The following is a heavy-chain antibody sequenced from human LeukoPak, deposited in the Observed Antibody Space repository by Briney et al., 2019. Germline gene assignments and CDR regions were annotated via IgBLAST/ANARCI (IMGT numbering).Heavy chain of an antibody. V-gene: IGHV3-7*01. CDR2: IKQGGSEK. CDR1: GFTFSSYA. J-gene: IGHJ4*02. D-gene: IGHD2-2*01. CDR3: ARGPDGYCSSTSCYGGGYYFDY. Sequence: GGSLRLSCAASGFTFSSYAMSWVRQAPGKGLEWVANIKQGGSEKYYVDSVKGRFTISRDNAKNSLYLQMKSLRAEDTAVYYCARGPDGYCSSTSCYGGGYYFDYWGQGTLVTVSS.